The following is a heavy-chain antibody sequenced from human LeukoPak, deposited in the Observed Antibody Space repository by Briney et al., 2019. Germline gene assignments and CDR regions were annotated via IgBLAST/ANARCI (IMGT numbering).Heavy chain of an antibody. CDR3: AKEGLVDTAPTDAFDI. Sequence: GGSLRLSCAASGFTFSSYAMSWVRQAPGKGLEWFSAISGSGGSTYYADSVKGRFTISRDNSKNTLYLQMNSLRAEDTAVYYCAKEGLVDTAPTDAFDIWGQGTMVTVSS. V-gene: IGHV3-23*01. CDR1: GFTFSSYA. D-gene: IGHD5-18*01. J-gene: IGHJ3*02. CDR2: ISGSGGST.